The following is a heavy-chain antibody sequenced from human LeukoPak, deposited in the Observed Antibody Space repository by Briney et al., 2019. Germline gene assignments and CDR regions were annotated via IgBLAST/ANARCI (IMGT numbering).Heavy chain of an antibody. CDR3: AKNPTPRIVGVYFYFDY. Sequence: GGSLRLSCTASGLSFSSYSMSWVRQAPGKGLEWVAIISGSGTGGVTYYADSVKGRFTISRDTSKNTLYLQMNSLRAEDTAIYYCAKNPTPRIVGVYFYFDYWGQGTLVTVSS. D-gene: IGHD1-26*01. CDR1: GLSFSSYS. CDR2: ISGSGTGGVT. J-gene: IGHJ4*02. V-gene: IGHV3-23*01.